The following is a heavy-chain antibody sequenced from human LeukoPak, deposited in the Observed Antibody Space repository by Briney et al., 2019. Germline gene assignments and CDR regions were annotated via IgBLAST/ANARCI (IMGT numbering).Heavy chain of an antibody. J-gene: IGHJ4*02. CDR3: VRDGDDFNFDY. V-gene: IGHV3-74*01. D-gene: IGHD5-24*01. CDR1: GFTFSSHW. Sequence: PGGSLGLSCAASGFTFSSHWMHWVRQAPGKGLVWVSRVKGDGTFTNYADSVYGRFTISRDNAKNTLYLHMHSLRAGDTAVYYCVRDGDDFNFDYWGQGNLVTVSS. CDR2: VKGDGTFT.